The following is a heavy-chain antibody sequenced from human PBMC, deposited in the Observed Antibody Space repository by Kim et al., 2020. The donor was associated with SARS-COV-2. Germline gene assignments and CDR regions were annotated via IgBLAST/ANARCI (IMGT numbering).Heavy chain of an antibody. D-gene: IGHD5-18*01. CDR2: INHSGST. CDR3: ARGDTAMLY. J-gene: IGHJ4*02. CDR1: GGSFSGYY. Sequence: SETLSLTCAVYGGSFSGYYWSWIRQPPGKGLEWIGEINHSGSTNYNPSLKSRVTISVDTSKNQFSLKLSSVTAADTAVYYCARGDTAMLYWGQGTLVTVSS. V-gene: IGHV4-34*01.